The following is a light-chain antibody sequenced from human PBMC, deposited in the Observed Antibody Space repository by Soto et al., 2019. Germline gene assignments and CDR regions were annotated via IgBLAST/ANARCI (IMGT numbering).Light chain of an antibody. J-gene: IGKJ4*01. V-gene: IGKV3-20*01. Sequence: EIVLTQSPGTLSLSPGERATLSCRASQIFPSSYLAWYQQTPGQAPRLLIYGSSSRATGIPDRFSGSGSGTDFILTSSRLEPEDVAVYCCQHYDSSPTFGGGTKVEIK. CDR3: QHYDSSPT. CDR1: QIFPSSY. CDR2: GSS.